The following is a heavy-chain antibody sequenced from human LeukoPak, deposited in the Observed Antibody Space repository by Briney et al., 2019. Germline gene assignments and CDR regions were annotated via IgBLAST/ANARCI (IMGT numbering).Heavy chain of an antibody. CDR2: INPNSGGT. CDR3: ARWVDWYFDL. J-gene: IGHJ2*01. V-gene: IGHV1-2*04. CDR1: GYTFTSYD. Sequence: ASVKVSCKASGYTFTSYDINWVRQATGQGLEWMGWINPNSGGTNYAQKFQGWVTMTRDTSISTAYMELSRLRSDDTAVYYCARWVDWYFDLWGRGTLVTVSS.